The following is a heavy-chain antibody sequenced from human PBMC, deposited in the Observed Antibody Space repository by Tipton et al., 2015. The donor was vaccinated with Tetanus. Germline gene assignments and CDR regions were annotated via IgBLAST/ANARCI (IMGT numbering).Heavy chain of an antibody. V-gene: IGHV4-61*01. J-gene: IGHJ6*02. CDR3: ARFYCGGACHSPYYNGVDV. CDR2: VYPSGST. CDR1: GASVSGGTDY. Sequence: GLVKPSETLSLICTVSGASVSGGTDYWTWIRQPPGKGLEWIGHVYPSGSTYYNPSLESRITLSVDKSRNQFSLKVWSVTTADTAIYYCARFYCGGACHSPYYNGVDVWGQGTAVTVS. D-gene: IGHD2-21*02.